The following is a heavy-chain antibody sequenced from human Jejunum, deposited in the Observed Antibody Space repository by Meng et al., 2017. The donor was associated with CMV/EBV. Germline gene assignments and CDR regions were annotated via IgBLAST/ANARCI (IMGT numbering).Heavy chain of an antibody. D-gene: IGHD3-10*01. CDR1: GFTFSDYG. J-gene: IGHJ4*02. CDR3: TKDQVLL. CDR2: IRYDGDNK. Sequence: QMQLVESGXGVVQPXGSLRLSCAASGFTFSDYGMHWIRQAPGKGLEWVAFIRYDGDNKYYADSVKGRFTISRDNFNNMLYLQMNSLRTEDTAVYYCTKDQVLLWGQGTLGTVSS. V-gene: IGHV3-30*02.